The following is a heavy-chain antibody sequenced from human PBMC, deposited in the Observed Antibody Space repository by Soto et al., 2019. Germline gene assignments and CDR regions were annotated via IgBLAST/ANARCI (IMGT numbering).Heavy chain of an antibody. CDR1: GFTFNSYA. V-gene: IGHV3-30*04. CDR3: AKGPRSCSSTTCYTVDY. Sequence: LSCAASGFTFNSYAMHWVRQAPGKGLEWVAVISYGGANKYYGDSVKGRFTISRDNSKNTLFLQMDSLRPEDTAVYYCAKGPRSCSSTTCYTVDYWGRGTLVPVS. D-gene: IGHD2-2*02. J-gene: IGHJ4*02. CDR2: ISYGGANK.